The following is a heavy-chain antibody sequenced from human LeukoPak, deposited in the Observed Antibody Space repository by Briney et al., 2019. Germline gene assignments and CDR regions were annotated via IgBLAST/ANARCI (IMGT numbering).Heavy chain of an antibody. J-gene: IGHJ4*02. CDR1: GGSISSNTYY. V-gene: IGHV4-39*02. D-gene: IGHD6-25*01. CDR3: AREFNGSPDY. CDR2: IRYSGRT. Sequence: SETLSLTCTVSGGSISSNTYYWSWIRQPPGKGLEWIGSIRYSGRTYYKPSLKSRVTLSVYTSKNQLLLNLRSVTAADTAMYYCAREFNGSPDYLGQGTLVTVSS.